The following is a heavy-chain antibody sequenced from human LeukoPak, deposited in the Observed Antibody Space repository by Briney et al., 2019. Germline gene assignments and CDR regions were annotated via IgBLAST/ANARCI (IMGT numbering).Heavy chain of an antibody. CDR1: GGSISSYY. J-gene: IGHJ4*02. V-gene: IGHV4-59*01. Sequence: SETLSLTCTVSGGSISSYYWSWIRQPPGKGLEWIGYIYYSGSTNYNPSLKSRVTISVDTSKNQFSLKLSSVTAADTAVYYCARAYDHGLFDYWGQGTLVTVSS. CDR3: ARAYDHGLFDY. D-gene: IGHD3-16*01. CDR2: IYYSGST.